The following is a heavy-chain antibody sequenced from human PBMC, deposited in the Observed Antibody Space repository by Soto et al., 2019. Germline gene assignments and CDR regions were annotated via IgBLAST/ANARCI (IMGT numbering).Heavy chain of an antibody. CDR1: GYTFTSYG. CDR2: ISAYNGNT. V-gene: IGHV1-18*01. D-gene: IGHD3-22*01. Sequence: WASVKVSCKASGYTFTSYGISWVRQAPGQGLEWMGWISAYNGNTNYAQKLQGRVTMTTDTSTSTAYMELRSLRSDDTAVYYCASSRPYYYDSSGYYSSFDYWGQGTLVTVPS. CDR3: ASSRPYYYDSSGYYSSFDY. J-gene: IGHJ4*02.